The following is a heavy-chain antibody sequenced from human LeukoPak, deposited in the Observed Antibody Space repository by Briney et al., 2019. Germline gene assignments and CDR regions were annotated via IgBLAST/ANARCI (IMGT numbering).Heavy chain of an antibody. CDR3: ARDLSPATNGGDNWFDP. Sequence: KPSETLSLTCTVSGGSISSYYWSWIRQPPGKGLEWIGYIYYSGSTNYNPSLKSRVTISVDTSKNQFSLKLSSVTAADTAVYYCARDLSPATNGGDNWFDPWGQGTLVTVSS. D-gene: IGHD1-14*01. V-gene: IGHV4-59*01. CDR1: GGSISSYY. CDR2: IYYSGST. J-gene: IGHJ5*02.